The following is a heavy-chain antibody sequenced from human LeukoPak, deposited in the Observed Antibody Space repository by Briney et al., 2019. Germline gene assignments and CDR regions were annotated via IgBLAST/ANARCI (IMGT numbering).Heavy chain of an antibody. CDR3: ARGGTTAQGSYYFGMDV. Sequence: SETLSLTCAVYGGSFSDYYWSWIRQPPGKGLEWIGDINHTGSTNYNPPLKSRVTISVDRSKNQFSLKLSSVIAADTAVYYCARGGTTAQGSYYFGMDVWGQGTTVTVSS. V-gene: IGHV4-34*01. CDR2: INHTGST. D-gene: IGHD4-11*01. J-gene: IGHJ6*02. CDR1: GGSFSDYY.